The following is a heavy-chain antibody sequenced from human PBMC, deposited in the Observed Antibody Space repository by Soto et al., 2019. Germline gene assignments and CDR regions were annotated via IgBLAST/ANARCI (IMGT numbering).Heavy chain of an antibody. Sequence: EVQLLESGGGLVQPGGSLRLSCAASAFSFSSYGMSWVRQAPGKGLEWVSHITGRGDSTDYADSVKGRFTISRDNSKNTLFLQVNSLKVEDTAIYFCAKSHRFCTGGSCGAFDTWGHGTMVTAS. J-gene: IGHJ3*02. CDR3: AKSHRFCTGGSCGAFDT. V-gene: IGHV3-23*01. CDR2: ITGRGDST. D-gene: IGHD2-8*02. CDR1: AFSFSSYG.